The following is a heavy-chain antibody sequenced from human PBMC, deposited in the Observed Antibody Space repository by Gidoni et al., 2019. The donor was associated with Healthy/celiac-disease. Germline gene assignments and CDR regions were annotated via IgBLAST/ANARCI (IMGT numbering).Heavy chain of an antibody. Sequence: EVQLVESGGGLVQPGRSLRLSCAASGFTFDDYAMHWVRQAPGKGLEWVSGISWNSGSIGYADSVKGRFTISRDNAKNSLYLQMNSLRAEDTALYYCAKGHYYDSSGYADYWGQGTLVTVSS. D-gene: IGHD3-22*01. CDR2: ISWNSGSI. CDR1: GFTFDDYA. V-gene: IGHV3-9*01. J-gene: IGHJ4*02. CDR3: AKGHYYDSSGYADY.